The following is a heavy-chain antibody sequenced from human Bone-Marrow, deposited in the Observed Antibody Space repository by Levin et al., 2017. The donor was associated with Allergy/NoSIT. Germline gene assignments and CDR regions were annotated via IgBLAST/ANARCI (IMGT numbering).Heavy chain of an antibody. CDR1: GYSFTDFW. Sequence: GESLKISCTGSGYSFTDFWIAWVRQMPGKGLEWMGIIYPDDSDTRYSPSFLGQVTISADKSINTAYLQWSTLKASDPAMYYCARRASGHTSSFDSWGQGTLLTVSS. D-gene: IGHD6-13*01. J-gene: IGHJ4*02. CDR3: ARRASGHTSSFDS. V-gene: IGHV5-51*01. CDR2: IYPDDSDT.